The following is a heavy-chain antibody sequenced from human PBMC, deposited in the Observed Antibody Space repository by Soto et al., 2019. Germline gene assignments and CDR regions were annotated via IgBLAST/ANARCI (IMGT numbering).Heavy chain of an antibody. Sequence: EVQLVESGGGLVQPGGSLRLSCAASGFTFSSYWMRWVRQAPGKGLVWVSRINGDGTTTGYADFVKGRFSITRDSAKNTLYLQMNSLRAEDTAVYYCVRDLSVTTKFDYWGQGTLVTVSS. J-gene: IGHJ4*02. D-gene: IGHD4-17*01. CDR1: GFTFSSYW. V-gene: IGHV3-74*01. CDR3: VRDLSVTTKFDY. CDR2: INGDGTTT.